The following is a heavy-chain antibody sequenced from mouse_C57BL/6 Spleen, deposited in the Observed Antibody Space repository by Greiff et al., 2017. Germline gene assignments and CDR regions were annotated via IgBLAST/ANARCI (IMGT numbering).Heavy chain of an antibody. V-gene: IGHV1-55*01. D-gene: IGHD4-1*01. CDR2: IYPGSGST. CDR3: ATNWYYFDY. J-gene: IGHJ2*01. CDR1: GYTFTSYW. Sequence: QVQLQQSGAELVKPGASVKMSCKASGYTFTSYWITWVKQRPGQGLEWIGEIYPGSGSTNYTEKFKSKATLTVDTSSSTAYMQLSSLTSEDSAVYYCATNWYYFDYWGQGTTLTVSS.